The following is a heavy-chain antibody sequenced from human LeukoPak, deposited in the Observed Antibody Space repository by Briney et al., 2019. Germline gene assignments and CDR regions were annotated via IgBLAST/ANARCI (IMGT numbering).Heavy chain of an antibody. CDR1: GGSISSYY. Sequence: SETLSLTCTVSGGSISSYYWNWIRQPPGKGPEWIGNVYYSGSTNYNSSLKGRVTISVDTSKNQFSLKLSSVTAADTALYYCARISFTVTAFDYWGQGTLVTVSS. D-gene: IGHD4-17*01. V-gene: IGHV4-59*01. CDR3: ARISFTVTAFDY. J-gene: IGHJ4*02. CDR2: VYYSGST.